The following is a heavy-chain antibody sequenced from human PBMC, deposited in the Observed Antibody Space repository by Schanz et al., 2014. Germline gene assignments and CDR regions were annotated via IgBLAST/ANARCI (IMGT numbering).Heavy chain of an antibody. V-gene: IGHV3-21*01. CDR2: ISSSGSYI. CDR3: ARDNYYGSGSCAY. J-gene: IGHJ4*02. D-gene: IGHD3-10*01. CDR1: GFTFSNYA. Sequence: EVQLLESGGGLVRPGGSLRLSCAASGFTFSNYAMSWVRQAPGKGLEWVSSISSSGSYIHYADSVKGRFTISRDNAKNTLYLQMNSLRAEDTAVYYCARDNYYGSGSCAYWGQGTLVTVSS.